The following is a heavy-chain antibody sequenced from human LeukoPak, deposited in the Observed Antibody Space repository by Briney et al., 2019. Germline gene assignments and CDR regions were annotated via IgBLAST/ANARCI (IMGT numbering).Heavy chain of an antibody. CDR1: RGTFSSYA. D-gene: IGHD1-26*01. CDR2: IIPILGIA. CDR3: ARDSRNRRFLVGATTYFDY. J-gene: IGHJ4*02. Sequence: SVKVSCTASRGTFSSYAISWVRQAPGQGLEWMGRIIPILGIANYAQKFQGRVTITADKSTSTAYMELSSLRSEDTAVYYCARDSRNRRFLVGATTYFDYWGQGTLVTVSS. V-gene: IGHV1-69*04.